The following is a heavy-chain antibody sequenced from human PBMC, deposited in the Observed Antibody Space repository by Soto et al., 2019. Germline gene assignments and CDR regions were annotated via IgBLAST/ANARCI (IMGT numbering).Heavy chain of an antibody. Sequence: QIQLAQSGPEVARPGASVNVSCKASGYIFSDYGISWARQAPGQGLEWMGWISDYTGNTKYSQILKGRVTMTTDSYTSTGYMELRSLRAYDTAVYYCAGVDRASTMNISYRDGRDVWGQGTPVTVSS. D-gene: IGHD3-22*01. J-gene: IGHJ6*02. CDR1: GYIFSDYG. CDR3: AGVDRASTMNISYRDGRDV. V-gene: IGHV1-18*01. CDR2: ISDYTGNT.